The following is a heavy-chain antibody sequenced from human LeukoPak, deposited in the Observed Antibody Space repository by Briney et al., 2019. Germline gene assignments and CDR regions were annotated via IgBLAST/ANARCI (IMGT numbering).Heavy chain of an antibody. CDR2: IIPIFGIA. CDR1: GGTFSSYA. V-gene: IGHV1-69*04. CDR3: ARDPGRTRDAFDI. Sequence: ASVKVSCKASGGTFSSYAISWVRQAPGHRLEWMGRIIPIFGIANYAQKFQGRVTITADKSTSTAYMELSSLRSEDTAVYYCARDPGRTRDAFDIWGQGTMVTVSS. D-gene: IGHD1-1*01. J-gene: IGHJ3*02.